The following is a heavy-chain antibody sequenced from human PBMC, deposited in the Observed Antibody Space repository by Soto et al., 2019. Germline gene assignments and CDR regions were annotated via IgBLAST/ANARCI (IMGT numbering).Heavy chain of an antibody. J-gene: IGHJ5*02. CDR3: TRDWDCSGGSCYSDNWFDP. V-gene: IGHV3-73*01. CDR1: GFTFSGSA. D-gene: IGHD2-15*01. Sequence: EVQLVESGGGLVQPGGSLKLSCAASGFTFSGSAMHWVRQASGKGLEWVGRIRSKANSYATAYAASVKGRFTISRDDSKNTAYLQMNSLKTEDTAVYYCTRDWDCSGGSCYSDNWFDPWGQGTLVTVSS. CDR2: IRSKANSYAT.